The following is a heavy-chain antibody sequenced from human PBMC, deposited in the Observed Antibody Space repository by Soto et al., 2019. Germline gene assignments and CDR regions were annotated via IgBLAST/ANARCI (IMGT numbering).Heavy chain of an antibody. V-gene: IGHV4-59*01. J-gene: IGHJ5*02. CDR2: IYYSGST. D-gene: IGHD3-3*01. Sequence: SETLSLTCTVSGGSISSYYWSWIRQPPGKGLEWIGYIYYSGSTNYNPSLKSRVTISVDTSKNQFSLKLSSVTAADTAVYYCARSAYYDFWSGYYTDNWFDPWGQGTLVTVSS. CDR1: GGSISSYY. CDR3: ARSAYYDFWSGYYTDNWFDP.